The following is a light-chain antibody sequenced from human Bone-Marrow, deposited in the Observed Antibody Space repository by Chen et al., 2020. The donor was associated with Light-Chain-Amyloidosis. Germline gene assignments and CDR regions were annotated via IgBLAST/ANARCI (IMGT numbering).Light chain of an antibody. J-gene: IGLJ1*01. Sequence: QSALTQPASVSGSPGQSITISCTGTSSDVGGDNHVSWYQQHPDKAPKLMIYDVTNRTSWVPDRFSGSKSDNTASLTISGLQTEDEADYFCSSYTITNTLVFGSGTRVTVL. V-gene: IGLV2-14*01. CDR3: SSYTITNTLV. CDR2: DVT. CDR1: SSDVGGDNH.